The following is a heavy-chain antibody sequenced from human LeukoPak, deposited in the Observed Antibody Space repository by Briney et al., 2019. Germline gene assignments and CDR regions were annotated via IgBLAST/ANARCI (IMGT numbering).Heavy chain of an antibody. J-gene: IGHJ4*02. CDR2: IYYSGCT. CDR1: GGSISSSSYY. D-gene: IGHD5-18*01. V-gene: IGHV4-39*01. Sequence: SETLSLTCTVSGGSISSSSYYWGWIRQPPGKGLEWIGSIYYSGCTYYNPSLKSRVTISVDTSKNQFSLKLSSVTAADTAVYYCARHKNDEDTAMSRLDYWGQGTLVTVSS. CDR3: ARHKNDEDTAMSRLDY.